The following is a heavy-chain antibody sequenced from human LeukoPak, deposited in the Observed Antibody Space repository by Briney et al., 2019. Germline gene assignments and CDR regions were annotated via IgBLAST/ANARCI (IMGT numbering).Heavy chain of an antibody. J-gene: IGHJ4*02. V-gene: IGHV4-38-2*02. CDR3: FGTPGWLQGTSFDY. CDR2: IYRSGST. Sequence: PSETLSLTCSVSDYSISSGYYWGWIRQPPGKGLEWIGSIYRSGSTYYNPSLRSRVTISVDTSKNQFSLKLSSVTAADTAVYYCFGTPGWLQGTSFDYWGQGTLVTVSS. CDR1: DYSISSGYY. D-gene: IGHD5-24*01.